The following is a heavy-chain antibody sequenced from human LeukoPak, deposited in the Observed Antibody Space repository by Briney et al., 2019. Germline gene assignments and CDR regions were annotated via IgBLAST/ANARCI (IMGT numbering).Heavy chain of an antibody. CDR3: ARDLGLTLTPSPLED. Sequence: GGSLRLSCVTSGFTFDDNVMHWVRQFPGKGLEWVAGINWNGDKSAYADSVQGRFTISRDNAKNSLYLQMNSLTIEDTAFYYCARDLGLTLTPSPLEDWGQGTLVAVSS. V-gene: IGHV3-9*01. CDR1: GFTFDDNV. CDR2: INWNGDKS. D-gene: IGHD1-1*01. J-gene: IGHJ4*02.